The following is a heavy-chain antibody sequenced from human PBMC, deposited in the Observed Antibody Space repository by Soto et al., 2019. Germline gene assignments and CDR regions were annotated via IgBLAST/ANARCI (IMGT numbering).Heavy chain of an antibody. J-gene: IGHJ5*02. Sequence: QITLKESGPTLVKPTQTLTLTCTFSGFSLTTAGAGVGWIRQPPGKALEWLALIYWNDDTRYSPSLKSRLTITKDTYKNQVVLRMTNMDPVDTATYYCAQRGYGNYPRDNWFDPWCQGILVIVSS. CDR2: IYWNDDT. CDR3: AQRGYGNYPRDNWFDP. D-gene: IGHD4-17*01. V-gene: IGHV2-5*01. CDR1: GFSLTTAGAG.